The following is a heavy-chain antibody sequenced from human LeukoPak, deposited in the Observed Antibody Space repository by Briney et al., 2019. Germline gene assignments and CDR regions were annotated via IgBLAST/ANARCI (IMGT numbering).Heavy chain of an antibody. V-gene: IGHV3-33*01. D-gene: IGHD6-19*01. CDR1: GFTFSSYG. Sequence: GGSLRLPCAASGFTFSSYGMHWVRQAPGKGLEGVAVIWYDGSNKYYADSLKGRFTISRDNSKNTLYLQMNSLRAEDTAVYYCARDDSSGLNWFDPWGQGTLVTVSS. CDR3: ARDDSSGLNWFDP. CDR2: IWYDGSNK. J-gene: IGHJ5*02.